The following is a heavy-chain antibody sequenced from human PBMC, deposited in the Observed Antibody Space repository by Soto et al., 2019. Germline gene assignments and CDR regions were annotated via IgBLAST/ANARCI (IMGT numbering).Heavy chain of an antibody. D-gene: IGHD6-13*01. CDR3: AIRMYSTRWYYLDY. CDR1: GFTVSSYA. V-gene: IGHV3-23*01. J-gene: IGHJ4*02. CDR2: ISAST. Sequence: QLLKSGGGLVQAGGSLRLSCAASGFTVSSYALNWVRQAPGKGLEWVSGISASTYYADSVKGRFTISRDTSKNTLYLQMNSLRAEDTAIYFCAIRMYSTRWYYLDYWGQGTLVTVSS.